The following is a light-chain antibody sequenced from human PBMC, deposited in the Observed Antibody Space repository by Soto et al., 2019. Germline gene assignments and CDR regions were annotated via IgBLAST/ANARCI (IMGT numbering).Light chain of an antibody. V-gene: IGKV3-15*01. Sequence: EIVMTQSPATLSVSPGEGATLSCRASQSVSNNLAWYQQKPGQPPRLLIYGASNRAAGVAARFSGRGSGTEFTLTITRLQSEDFAVYYCQQYDNWPPLTFGGGTRVDIK. CDR1: QSVSNN. J-gene: IGKJ4*01. CDR2: GAS. CDR3: QQYDNWPPLT.